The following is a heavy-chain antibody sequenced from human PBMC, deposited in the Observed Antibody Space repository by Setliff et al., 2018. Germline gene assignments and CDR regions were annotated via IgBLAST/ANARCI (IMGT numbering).Heavy chain of an antibody. J-gene: IGHJ4*02. Sequence: PGGSLRLSCEGPGFSFSSYGLHWVRQTPGKGLEWVAVISYDGSRKFHADSVKGRFTISRDNSKNTLYLQMNSLRPEDTAVYYCARTCSGSGCYAGLESWGQGTPVTVSS. V-gene: IGHV3-30*03. D-gene: IGHD2-15*01. CDR1: GFSFSSYG. CDR2: ISYDGSRK. CDR3: ARTCSGSGCYAGLES.